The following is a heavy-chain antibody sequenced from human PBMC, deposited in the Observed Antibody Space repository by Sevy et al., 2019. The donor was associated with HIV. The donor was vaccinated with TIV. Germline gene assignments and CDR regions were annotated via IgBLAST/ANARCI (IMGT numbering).Heavy chain of an antibody. CDR1: GFTFSDYY. CDR3: ARDRRNYGGQYFDY. CDR2: MSSGTSYT. J-gene: IGHJ4*02. Sequence: GGSLRLSCAASGFTFSDYYMSWIRQAPGKGLEWVSYMSSGTSYTNYADSGKGRFTISRDNAKNSLYLQMNSLGAEDTAVYYCARDRRNYGGQYFDYWGQGTLVTVSS. V-gene: IGHV3-11*06. D-gene: IGHD1-7*01.